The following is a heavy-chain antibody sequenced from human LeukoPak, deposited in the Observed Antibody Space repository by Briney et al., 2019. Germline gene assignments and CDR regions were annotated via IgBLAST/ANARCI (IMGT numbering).Heavy chain of an antibody. D-gene: IGHD3-3*01. J-gene: IGHJ4*02. CDR3: ARGQAYYDFWSGHSSPDY. CDR2: INRSGST. V-gene: IGHV4-34*01. Sequence: PSETLSLTCAVYGGSFSGYYWSWIRQPPGKGLEWIGEINRSGSTNHNPSLKGRVTISVDTSKNQFSLKLSSVTAADTAVYYCARGQAYYDFWSGHSSPDYWGQGTLVTVSS. CDR1: GGSFSGYY.